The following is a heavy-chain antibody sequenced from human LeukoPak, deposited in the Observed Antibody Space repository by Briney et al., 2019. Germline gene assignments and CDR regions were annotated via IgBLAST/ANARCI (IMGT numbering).Heavy chain of an antibody. CDR2: ISYDGSNK. CDR1: GFTFSSYA. D-gene: IGHD2-2*01. CDR3: ASIVVVPANAFDI. V-gene: IGHV3-30-3*01. Sequence: GSLRLSCAASGFTFSSYAMHWVRQAPGKGLEWVAVISYDGSNKYYADSVKGRFTISRDNSKNTLYLQMNSLRAEDTAVYYCASIVVVPANAFDIWGQGTMVTVSS. J-gene: IGHJ3*02.